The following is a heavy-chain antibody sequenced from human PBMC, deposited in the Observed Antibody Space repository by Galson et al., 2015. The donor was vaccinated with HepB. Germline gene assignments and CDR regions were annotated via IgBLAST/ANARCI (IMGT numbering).Heavy chain of an antibody. CDR1: GFTFRSYW. CDR3: ARITNFYGMDA. D-gene: IGHD1-14*01. Sequence: SLRLSCAASGFTFRSYWMHWVRQAPGKGLVWVSRINSDGSSTSYADSVKGRFTISRDNAKNTLYLQMNSLRAEDTAVYYCARITNFYGMDAWGQGTTVTVSS. CDR2: INSDGSST. J-gene: IGHJ6*02. V-gene: IGHV3-74*01.